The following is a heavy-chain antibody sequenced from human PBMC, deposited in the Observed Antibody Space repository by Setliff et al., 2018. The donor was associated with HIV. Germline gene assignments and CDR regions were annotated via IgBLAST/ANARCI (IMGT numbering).Heavy chain of an antibody. J-gene: IGHJ6*03. Sequence: SETLSLTCTVSGVSTSSSNYYWGWIRQPPGKGLDWVGYISYTGRTYYNPSLKSRVTILVDTSKNPFSLHLTSVTAADTAVYYCARVGGSPPYYYYYMDVWGTGTTVTVSS. CDR1: GVSTSSSNYY. D-gene: IGHD3-16*01. CDR2: ISYTGRT. CDR3: ARVGGSPPYYYYYMDV. V-gene: IGHV4-39*07.